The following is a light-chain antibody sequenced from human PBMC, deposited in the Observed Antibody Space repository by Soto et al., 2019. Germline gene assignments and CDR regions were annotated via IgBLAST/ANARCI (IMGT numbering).Light chain of an antibody. Sequence: EIVLTQSPGTLSLSPGERATLSCRASQSVSRNFLAWYQQRPGQAPRLLIYGASSRATGIPDRFSGGGSGTDFTLIIRRLEPEDFAVYHCHQYGDSPLTFGGGAKVEIK. J-gene: IGKJ4*01. CDR1: QSVSRNF. CDR3: HQYGDSPLT. CDR2: GAS. V-gene: IGKV3-20*01.